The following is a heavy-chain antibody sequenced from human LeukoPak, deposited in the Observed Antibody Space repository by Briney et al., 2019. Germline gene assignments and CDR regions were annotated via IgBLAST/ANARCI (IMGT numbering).Heavy chain of an antibody. CDR1: GFTFSSYA. CDR3: VKGTYGDYDPHFDY. V-gene: IGHV3-64D*06. CDR2: ISSNGGST. D-gene: IGHD4-17*01. J-gene: IGHJ4*02. Sequence: GGSLRLSCSASGFTFSSYAMHWVRQAPGKGLEYVSAISSNGGSTYYADSVKGRFTISRDNSKNTLYLQMSSLRAEDTAGYYCVKGTYGDYDPHFDYWGQGTLVTVSS.